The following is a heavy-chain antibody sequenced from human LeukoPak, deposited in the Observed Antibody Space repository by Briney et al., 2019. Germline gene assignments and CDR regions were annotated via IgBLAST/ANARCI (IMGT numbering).Heavy chain of an antibody. CDR2: INTDGSST. J-gene: IGHJ4*02. V-gene: IGHV3-74*01. CDR1: GLNFDDSA. Sequence: GGSLRLSCVASGLNFDDSAMHWVRQAPGKGLEWVSHINTDGSSTNYADSVKGRFTISRDNARNTLYLQMNGVRVEDTGVYYCARDLTHCSGGRCHTSPNDCWGQGTQVTVSS. D-gene: IGHD2-15*01. CDR3: ARDLTHCSGGRCHTSPNDC.